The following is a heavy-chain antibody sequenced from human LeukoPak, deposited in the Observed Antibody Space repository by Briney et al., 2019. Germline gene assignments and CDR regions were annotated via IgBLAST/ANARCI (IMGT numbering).Heavy chain of an antibody. Sequence: SETLSLTCTVSGGSISSYYWSWMRQPPGKGLEWIGYIYDSGSTNYNPSLKSRVTMAVGTSKKQFSLKLSSVTAADTAIYYCARVSARLHDFDYWGQGTLVTVSS. D-gene: IGHD6-25*01. J-gene: IGHJ4*02. CDR2: IYDSGST. CDR3: ARVSARLHDFDY. CDR1: GGSISSYY. V-gene: IGHV4-59*01.